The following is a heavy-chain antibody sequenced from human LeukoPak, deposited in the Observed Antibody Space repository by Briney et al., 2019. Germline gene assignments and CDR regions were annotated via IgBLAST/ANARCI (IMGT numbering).Heavy chain of an antibody. CDR2: IYYGGST. D-gene: IGHD1-26*01. V-gene: IGHV4-31*03. Sequence: PSETLSLTCTVSGGSISSGGYYWSWSRQHPGKGLEWSGYIYYGGSTYYNPSLKSRVTISVDTSKNQFSLKLSSVTAADTAVYYCARDRGVVVGATHDAFDIWGQGTMVTVSS. CDR3: ARDRGVVVGATHDAFDI. J-gene: IGHJ3*02. CDR1: GGSISSGGYY.